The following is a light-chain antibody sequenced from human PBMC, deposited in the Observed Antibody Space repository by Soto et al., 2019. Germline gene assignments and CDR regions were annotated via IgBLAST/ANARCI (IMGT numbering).Light chain of an antibody. CDR2: GAS. Sequence: EIVLTQSPGTLSFSPGEGATLSCRASQSVSSSYIAWYQQRPGQTPSLLIYGASTRATGIPARFSGSGSGTDFTLTISSLEPEDFAVYYCQQRSNWPSITFGQGTRLEIK. CDR1: QSVSSSY. CDR3: QQRSNWPSIT. J-gene: IGKJ5*01. V-gene: IGKV3D-20*02.